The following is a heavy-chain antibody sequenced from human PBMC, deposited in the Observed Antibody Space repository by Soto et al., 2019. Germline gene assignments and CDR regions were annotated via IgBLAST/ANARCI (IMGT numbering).Heavy chain of an antibody. D-gene: IGHD1-7*01. V-gene: IGHV3-72*01. J-gene: IGHJ4*02. Sequence: EVQLVESGGGLVQPGGSLRLSCAGSGFIFSDYDIDWVRQAPGKGLEWVGRSRDKGNSYSTDYAASVKGRFTVSRDASKNSLYLQMNSLKTEDTALYYCTRAITGTTSFDNWGQGTLVPVSS. CDR2: SRDKGNSYST. CDR3: TRAITGTTSFDN. CDR1: GFIFSDYD.